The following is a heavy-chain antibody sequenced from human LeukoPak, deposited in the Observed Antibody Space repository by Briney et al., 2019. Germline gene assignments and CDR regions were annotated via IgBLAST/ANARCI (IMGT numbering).Heavy chain of an antibody. Sequence: ASVKVSCKASGYTFTGYYMHWVRQAPGQGLEWMGWINPNSGGTNYAQKFQGRVTMTRDTSIRTAYMELSRLRSDDTAVYYCARVLVGATHNWFDPWGQGTLVTVSS. CDR1: GYTFTGYY. CDR2: INPNSGGT. CDR3: ARVLVGATHNWFDP. J-gene: IGHJ5*02. V-gene: IGHV1-2*02. D-gene: IGHD1-26*01.